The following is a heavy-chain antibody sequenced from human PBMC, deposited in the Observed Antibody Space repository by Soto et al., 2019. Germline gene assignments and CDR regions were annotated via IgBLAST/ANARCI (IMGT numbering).Heavy chain of an antibody. J-gene: IGHJ4*02. CDR2: IYHSGST. D-gene: IGHD2-2*01. CDR1: GGSISRGGYS. V-gene: IGHV4-30-2*01. CDR3: ARVPGR. Sequence: PSETLSLTCAGSGGSISRGGYSWSWIRQPPGKGLEWIGYIYHSGSTYYNPSLKSRVTISVDRSKNQFSLKLSSLTAADTAVYYCARVPGRWGQGTSVTVSS.